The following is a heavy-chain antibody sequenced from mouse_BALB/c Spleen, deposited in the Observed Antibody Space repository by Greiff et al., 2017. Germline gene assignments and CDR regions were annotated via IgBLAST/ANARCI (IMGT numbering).Heavy chain of an antibody. Sequence: VQLQQSGPELVKPGASVKLSCKASGYTFTSYVMHWVNKKPGQGLEWIGDINPYNDGTKYHEKFKGKATLTSDKASSTAYMELSSLTSEDSAVYYRARPVYGKGDYYAMDYWGQGTSVTVSA. CDR3: ARPVYGKGDYYAMDY. CDR2: INPYNDGT. CDR1: GYTFTSYV. V-gene: IGHV1-14*01. J-gene: IGHJ4*01. D-gene: IGHD2-1*01.